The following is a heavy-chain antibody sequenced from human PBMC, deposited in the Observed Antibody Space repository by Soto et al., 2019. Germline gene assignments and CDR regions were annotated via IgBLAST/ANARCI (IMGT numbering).Heavy chain of an antibody. D-gene: IGHD3-3*01. CDR2: ISYDGSNK. CDR1: GFTFSSYG. CDR3: AKAQRPDTRAYYDFSPPPD. Sequence: QVQLVESGGGVVQPGRSLRLSCAASGFTFSSYGMHWVRQAPGKGLEWVAVISYDGSNKYYADSVKGRFTISRDNSKNTLYLQMNSLRAEDKAVNYCAKAQRPDTRAYYDFSPPPDWGQGTMVTVS. J-gene: IGHJ4*02. V-gene: IGHV3-30*18.